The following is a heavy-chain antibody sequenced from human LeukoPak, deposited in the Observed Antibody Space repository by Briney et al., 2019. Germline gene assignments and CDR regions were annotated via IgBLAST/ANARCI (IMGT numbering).Heavy chain of an antibody. J-gene: IGHJ4*02. Sequence: SETLSLTCTVSGGSISSYYWSWIRQPPGKGLEWIGYIYYSGSTNYNPSLKSRVTISVDTSKNQFSLKLSSVTAADTAVYYCARGLGLERPGGFDYWGQGTLVTVSS. CDR3: ARGLGLERPGGFDY. V-gene: IGHV4-59*12. D-gene: IGHD1-1*01. CDR2: IYYSGST. CDR1: GGSISSYY.